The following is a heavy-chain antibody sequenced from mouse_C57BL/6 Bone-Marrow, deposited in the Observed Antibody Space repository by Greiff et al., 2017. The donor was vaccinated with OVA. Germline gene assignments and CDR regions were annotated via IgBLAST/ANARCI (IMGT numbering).Heavy chain of an antibody. J-gene: IGHJ2*01. V-gene: IGHV1-36*01. D-gene: IGHD2-2*01. CDR3: ASRLWLRRGYYFDY. Sequence: EVQLQQSGPVLVKPGPSVKISCKASGFTFTDYYMHWVKQSHGKSLEWIGLVYPYNGGTSSNQKFKGKATLPVDTSSSTAYMELNSLTSEDSAVYYCASRLWLRRGYYFDYWGQGTTLTVSS. CDR1: GFTFTDYY. CDR2: VYPYNGGT.